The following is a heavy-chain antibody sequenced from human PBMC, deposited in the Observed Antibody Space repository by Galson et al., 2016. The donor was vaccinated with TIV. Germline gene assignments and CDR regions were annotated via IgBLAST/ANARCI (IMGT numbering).Heavy chain of an antibody. CDR1: GFTFSSYW. CDR2: INGDGSST. CDR3: AKRGSGWYEFDS. D-gene: IGHD6-19*01. Sequence: SLRLSCAASGFTFSSYWMHWVRQPPGKGLVWVSGINGDGSSTKYADSVKGRFTISRDNAENTVYLQMNSLRVEDTAVYFCAKRGSGWYEFDSWGQGTLVTVSS. J-gene: IGHJ4*02. V-gene: IGHV3-74*01.